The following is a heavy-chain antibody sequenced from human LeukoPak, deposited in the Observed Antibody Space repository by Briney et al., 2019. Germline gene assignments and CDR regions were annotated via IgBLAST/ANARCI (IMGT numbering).Heavy chain of an antibody. CDR2: IYSGGST. CDR3: ARDTLTYYYGSGSPSGDY. J-gene: IGHJ4*02. V-gene: IGHV3-66*01. Sequence: SGGSLRLSCAAPGFTVSSNYMSWVRQAPGKGLEWVSVIYSGGSTYYADSVKGRFNISRDNSKNTLYLQMNSLRAEDTAVYYCARDTLTYYYGSGSPSGDYWGQGTLVTVSS. CDR1: GFTVSSNY. D-gene: IGHD3-10*01.